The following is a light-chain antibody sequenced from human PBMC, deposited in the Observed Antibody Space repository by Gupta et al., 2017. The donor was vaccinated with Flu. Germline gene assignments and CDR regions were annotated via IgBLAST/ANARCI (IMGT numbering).Light chain of an antibody. V-gene: IGLV4-69*01. CDR2: VKNAGSN. J-gene: IGLJ3*02. CDR1: SGNSGYA. Sequence: QVVLPPSPSASASLGASVKLTCTLSSGNSGYAIAWHQQQSERVPRDLRKVKNAGSNTKGDGIPDRFAGSRSGTERSLTISNHQAEEDDDYYCQTWGTGPGVFGGGTKLTVL. CDR3: QTWGTGPGV.